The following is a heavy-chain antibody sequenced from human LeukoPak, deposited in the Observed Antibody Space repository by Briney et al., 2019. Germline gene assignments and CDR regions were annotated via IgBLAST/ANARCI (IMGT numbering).Heavy chain of an antibody. CDR3: TTGNY. V-gene: IGHV3-15*01. Sequence: TGGSLRLSCAASGFTFRHAWMSWVRQAPGKGLEWVGHLKSKAAGGTTDYAAPVKARFTISGDDSKNTLYLQMNSLKTEDTAVYYCTTGNYWGQGTLVTVSS. CDR2: LKSKAAGGTT. CDR1: GFTFRHAW. J-gene: IGHJ4*02.